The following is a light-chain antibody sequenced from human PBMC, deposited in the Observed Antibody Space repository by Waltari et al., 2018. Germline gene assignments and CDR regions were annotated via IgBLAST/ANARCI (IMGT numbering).Light chain of an antibody. V-gene: IGLV3-19*01. CDR3: NSRDSSGNLVV. J-gene: IGLJ2*01. CDR2: GKN. CDR1: SLRSYY. Sequence: SSELPQDPAVSVALGQTVRSTCQGDSLRSYYGIWYQQKPGQAPVLVIYGKNNRPTGIPDRFSGSSSGNTASLTITGAQAEDEADYYCNSRDSSGNLVVFGGGTKLTVL.